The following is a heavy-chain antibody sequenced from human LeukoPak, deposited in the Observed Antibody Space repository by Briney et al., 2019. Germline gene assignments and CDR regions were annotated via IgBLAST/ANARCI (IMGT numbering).Heavy chain of an antibody. V-gene: IGHV3-23*01. CDR2: ISGSGGST. CDR3: AKDRELGELSFGGFDP. CDR1: GFTFSSYA. D-gene: IGHD3-16*02. J-gene: IGHJ5*02. Sequence: GGSLRLSCAASGFTFSSYAMNWVRQAPGKGLEWVSAISGSGGSTYYADSVKGRFTISRDNSKNTLYLQMNSLRAEDTAVYYCAKDRELGELSFGGFDPWGQGTLVTVSS.